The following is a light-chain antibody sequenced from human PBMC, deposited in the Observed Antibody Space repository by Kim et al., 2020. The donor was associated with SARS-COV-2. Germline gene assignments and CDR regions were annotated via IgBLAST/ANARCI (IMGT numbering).Light chain of an antibody. CDR1: QSVSSSY. CDR3: QQYDSPPWT. Sequence: EIVLTQSPGTLSLSPGERATLSCRASQSVSSSYLAWYQQKPGQAPRLLIYGASSRATGIPDRFSGSGSGTDSTLTISRLEPEDFAAYYCQQYDSPPWTFGQGTKVDIK. J-gene: IGKJ1*01. CDR2: GAS. V-gene: IGKV3-20*01.